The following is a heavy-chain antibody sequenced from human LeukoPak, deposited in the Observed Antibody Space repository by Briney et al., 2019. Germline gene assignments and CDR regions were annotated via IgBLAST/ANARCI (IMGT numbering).Heavy chain of an antibody. V-gene: IGHV1-2*02. CDR3: ASGSIAAAGRGSYGMDV. CDR2: VNPNSGCT. CDR1: GYTFTSYY. Sequence: ASVKISCKASGYTFTSYYMHWVRQAPGQGLQWMGWVNPNSGCTNYAQKFQGRVTMTRDTSISSAYMELSRLRSDDTAVYYCASGSIAAAGRGSYGMDVRGQGTTVTVSS. J-gene: IGHJ6*01. D-gene: IGHD6-13*01.